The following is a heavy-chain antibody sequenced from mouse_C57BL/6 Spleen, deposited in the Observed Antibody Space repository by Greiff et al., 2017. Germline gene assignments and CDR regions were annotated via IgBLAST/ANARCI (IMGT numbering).Heavy chain of an antibody. D-gene: IGHD2-1*01. CDR3: ARAYGNHAMDY. CDR1: GYTFTSYD. V-gene: IGHV1-85*01. CDR2: IYPRDGST. Sequence: VQLQQSGPELVKPGASVKLSCKASGYTFTSYDINWVKQRPGQGLEWIGWIYPRDGSTKYNEKFEGKATLTVDTSSSTAYMELHSLTSEDSAVYFCARAYGNHAMDYWGQGTSVTVSS. J-gene: IGHJ4*01.